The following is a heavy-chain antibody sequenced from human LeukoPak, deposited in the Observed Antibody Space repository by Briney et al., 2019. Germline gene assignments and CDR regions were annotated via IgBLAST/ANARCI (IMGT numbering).Heavy chain of an antibody. J-gene: IGHJ4*02. D-gene: IGHD2-21*02. CDR3: ARAQYSCGGDCSPGYYFDY. V-gene: IGHV4-59*11. CDR2: IYYSGST. CDR1: SGSISSHY. Sequence: SQTLSLTCTVSSGSISSHYWSWIRQPPGKGLEWIGYIYYSGSTNYNPSLKSRVTISVDTSKNQFSLKLSSVTAADTAVYYCARAQYSCGGDCSPGYYFDYWGQGTLVTVSS.